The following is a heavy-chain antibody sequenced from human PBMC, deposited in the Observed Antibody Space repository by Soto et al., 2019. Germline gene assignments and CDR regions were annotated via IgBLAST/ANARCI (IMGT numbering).Heavy chain of an antibody. Sequence: SVKVSCKASGFTFTSSAVQWVRQARGQRLEWIGWIVVGRGNTNYAQKFQERVTITRDMSTSTAYMELSSLRSEDTAVYYCAADLTTRLGDYYYYGMDVWGQGTTVTVSS. CDR3: AADLTTRLGDYYYYGMDV. D-gene: IGHD1-26*01. V-gene: IGHV1-58*01. CDR2: IVVGRGNT. J-gene: IGHJ6*02. CDR1: GFTFTSSA.